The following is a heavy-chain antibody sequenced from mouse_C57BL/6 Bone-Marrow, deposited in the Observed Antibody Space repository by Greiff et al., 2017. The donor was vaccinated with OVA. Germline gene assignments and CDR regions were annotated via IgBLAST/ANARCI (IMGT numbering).Heavy chain of an antibody. D-gene: IGHD1-1*01. CDR2: IDPENGDT. Sequence: VQLKQSGAELVRPGASVKLSCTASGFNIKDDYMHWVKQRPEQGLEWIGWIDPENGDTEYASKFQGKATITADTSSNTAYLQLSSLTSEDTAVYYCTPDYYGTPAYWGQGTLVTVSA. V-gene: IGHV14-4*01. J-gene: IGHJ3*01. CDR1: GFNIKDDY. CDR3: TPDYYGTPAY.